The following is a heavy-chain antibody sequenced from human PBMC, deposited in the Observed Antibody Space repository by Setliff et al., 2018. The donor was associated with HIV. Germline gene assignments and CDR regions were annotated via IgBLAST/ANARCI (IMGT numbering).Heavy chain of an antibody. D-gene: IGHD6-19*01. CDR1: GFTFSVHS. V-gene: IGHV3-48*01. CDR3: AKTQGWHLINY. J-gene: IGHJ4*02. CDR2: ILTTGDLI. Sequence: PGGSLRLSCAGSGFTFSVHSMIWVRQAPGKGLEWLSYILTTGDLIYYADSVKGRFTVSRDNAKNSLYLQMDSLRTEDTAVYYCAKTQGWHLINYWGPGTLVTVSS.